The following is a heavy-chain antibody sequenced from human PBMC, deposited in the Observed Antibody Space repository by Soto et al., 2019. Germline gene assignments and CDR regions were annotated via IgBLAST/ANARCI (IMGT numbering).Heavy chain of an antibody. D-gene: IGHD6-13*01. CDR3: AKDQGIAASHGID. CDR2: ISNDGSDK. CDR1: GFTFNNYG. V-gene: IGHV3-30*18. J-gene: IGHJ3*01. Sequence: GGSLRLSCAASGFTFNNYGMHWVRQAPGKGLEWVATISNDGSDKYYADSVKGRLAISRDNSKNTVYLQMNSLRAEETAVYYCAKDQGIAASHGIDWGQGTMVTVSS.